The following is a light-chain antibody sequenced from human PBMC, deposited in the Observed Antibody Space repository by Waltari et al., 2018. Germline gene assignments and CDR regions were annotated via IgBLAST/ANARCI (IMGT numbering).Light chain of an antibody. Sequence: EIVMTQSPATLSLSPGESDTLPRRASQSLIRNTFAWFQQKPGQPPRLLIYGPTTRATGIPARFSGSGSGTEFSLTISSLEPEDFATYFCQQYDHRPWTFGLGTRLEIK. CDR2: GPT. J-gene: IGKJ1*01. CDR1: QSLIRN. CDR3: QQYDHRPWT. V-gene: IGKV3D-15*01.